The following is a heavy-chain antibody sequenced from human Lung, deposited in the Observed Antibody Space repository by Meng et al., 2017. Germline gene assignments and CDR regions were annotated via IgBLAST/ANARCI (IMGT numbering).Heavy chain of an antibody. Sequence: EVRLVEAGGGLVKPGGYLRLSCEGSGFTFSNAYMNWVRQVPGKRLEWVGRIKSKPDGETIDYAAPVKGRFTISRDDSKNTVYLQMNSLKTEDTAVYYCSGHIDYWGQGTLVTVSS. J-gene: IGHJ4*02. CDR2: IKSKPDGETI. CDR1: GFTFSNAY. V-gene: IGHV3-15*01. CDR3: SGHIDY. D-gene: IGHD5-12*01.